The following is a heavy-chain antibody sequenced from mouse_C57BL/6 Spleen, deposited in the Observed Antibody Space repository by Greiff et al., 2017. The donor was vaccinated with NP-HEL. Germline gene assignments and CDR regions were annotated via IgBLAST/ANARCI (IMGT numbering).Heavy chain of an antibody. D-gene: IGHD2-5*01. CDR2: IDPENGDT. CDR1: GFTIKDDY. CDR3: TTFYSNYGAY. V-gene: IGHV14-4*01. Sequence: EVQLQQSGAELVRPGASVKLSCTASGFTIKDDYMHWVKQRPEQGLEWIGWIDPENGDTEYASKFQGKATITADTSSNTAYLQLSSLTSEDTAVYYCTTFYSNYGAYWGQGTLVTVSA. J-gene: IGHJ3*01.